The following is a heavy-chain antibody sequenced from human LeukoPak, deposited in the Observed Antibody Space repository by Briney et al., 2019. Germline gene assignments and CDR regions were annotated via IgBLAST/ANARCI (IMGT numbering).Heavy chain of an antibody. D-gene: IGHD2-21*02. V-gene: IGHV3-23*01. CDR2: ISGSGGTT. J-gene: IGHJ4*02. CDR1: GFTFNTYA. CDR3: AKVRGVTRVSSYDY. Sequence: GGSLRLSCAASGFTFNTYAMTWVRQAPGKGLEWVSVISGSGGTTYYADSVKGRFTISRDNSKNTLYLQMDSLGAEDTAVYYCAKVRGVTRVSSYDYGGRGTRATVPS.